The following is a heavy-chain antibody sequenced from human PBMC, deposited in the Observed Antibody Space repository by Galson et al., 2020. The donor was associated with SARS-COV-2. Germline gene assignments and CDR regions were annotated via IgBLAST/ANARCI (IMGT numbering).Heavy chain of an antibody. CDR2: ITNSGDPT. D-gene: IGHD1-26*01. J-gene: IGHJ4*02. CDR3: AKAATKWEVLGHFDS. CDR1: GFTFSNFV. V-gene: IGHV3-23*01. Sequence: GGSLRLSCAASGFTFSNFVMNWVRQAPGTGLEWVSIITNSGDPTYYADSVKGRFTISRDNFKNTLYLLMNSLRAEDTAVYYCAKAATKWEVLGHFDSWGQGTLVTVSS.